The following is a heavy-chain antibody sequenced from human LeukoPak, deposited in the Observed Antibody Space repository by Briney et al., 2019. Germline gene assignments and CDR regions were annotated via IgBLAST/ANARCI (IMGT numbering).Heavy chain of an antibody. D-gene: IGHD5-24*01. CDR1: GFTFSNYE. J-gene: IGHJ4*02. V-gene: IGHV3-48*03. CDR2: ISSSGNTI. CDR3: ARVGLRVGYNPIDY. Sequence: GGSLRLSCAASGFTFSNYEMNWVRQAPGKGLEWVSYISSSGNTIYYADSVKGRFTISRDNARNSLYLQMNSLRAEDTAVYYCARVGLRVGYNPIDYWGQGTLVTVSS.